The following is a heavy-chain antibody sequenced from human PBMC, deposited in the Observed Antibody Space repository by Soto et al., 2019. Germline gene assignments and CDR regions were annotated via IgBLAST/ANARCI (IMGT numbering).Heavy chain of an antibody. CDR3: AKSTAN. CDR1: GVTVSDYP. V-gene: IGHV3-30-3*02. CDR2: MFRDENNK. Sequence: QVQVVESGGGVVQPGRSLRLSCAVSGVTVSDYPLHWVRQAPGKGLEWVAVMFRDENNKRYADSVKGRFTIYRDNSKNALYLQMESLRPDDTAVYYCAKSTANWGQGTLVTVSS. J-gene: IGHJ4*02.